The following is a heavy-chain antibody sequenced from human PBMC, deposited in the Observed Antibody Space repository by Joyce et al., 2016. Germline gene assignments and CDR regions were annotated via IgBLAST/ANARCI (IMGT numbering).Heavy chain of an antibody. CDR3: ARGGTSSDHFFFYTLDI. V-gene: IGHV1-69*12. CDR1: GGAFSNFT. Sequence: QVLLVQSGATVKRPGSSLKVSCKSSGGAFSNFTVNWVRQAPGQRLEWMGGIIPFFGAAKYAEQFQGRVTLTADLSTRTAFMALSSLTSADTAVYYCARGGTSSDHFFFYTLDIWGPGTTVIVSS. CDR2: IIPFFGAA. J-gene: IGHJ6*02. D-gene: IGHD1-14*01.